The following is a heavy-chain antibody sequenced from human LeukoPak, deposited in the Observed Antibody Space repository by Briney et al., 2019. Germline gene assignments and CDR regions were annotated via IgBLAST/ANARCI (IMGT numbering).Heavy chain of an antibody. CDR2: IIPILGIA. V-gene: IGHV1-69*04. Sequence: SVKVSCKASGGTFSSYAISWVRQAPGQGLEWMGRIIPILGIANYAQKFQGRVTITADKSTSTAYMELSSLRSEDTAVYYCASSPYYYDSSGYYYTVYYYYGMDVWGQGTTVTVSS. CDR3: ASSPYYYDSSGYYYTVYYYYGMDV. CDR1: GGTFSSYA. J-gene: IGHJ6*02. D-gene: IGHD3-22*01.